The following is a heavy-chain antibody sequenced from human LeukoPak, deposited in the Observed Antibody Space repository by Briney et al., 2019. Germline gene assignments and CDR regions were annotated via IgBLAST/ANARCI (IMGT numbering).Heavy chain of an antibody. V-gene: IGHV4-39*01. CDR2: IYYSGST. D-gene: IGHD5-18*01. J-gene: IGHJ5*02. CDR1: GGSISSSGYY. Sequence: SETLSLTCTVSGGSISSSGYYWGWIRQPPGQGREWVGSIYYSGSTYYTPSLKSSVTISADTSKNSFTLRLSSVSGADAAVYYCASSYGDAAMLCVPGRQGTLVTVSS. CDR3: ASSYGDAAMLCVP.